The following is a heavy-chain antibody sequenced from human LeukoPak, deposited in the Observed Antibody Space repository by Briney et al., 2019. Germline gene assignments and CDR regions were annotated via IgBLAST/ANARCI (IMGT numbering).Heavy chain of an antibody. J-gene: IGHJ4*02. CDR2: ISSSSSYI. V-gene: IGHV3-21*01. Sequence: PGGSLRLSCAASGFTFSSYSMNWVRQAPGKGLEWVSSISSSSSYIYYADSVKGRFTISRDNAKNSLYLQMNSLRAEDTAVYYCARDGSEHDRYDSSGYYYFDYWGQGTLVTVSS. D-gene: IGHD3-22*01. CDR3: ARDGSEHDRYDSSGYYYFDY. CDR1: GFTFSSYS.